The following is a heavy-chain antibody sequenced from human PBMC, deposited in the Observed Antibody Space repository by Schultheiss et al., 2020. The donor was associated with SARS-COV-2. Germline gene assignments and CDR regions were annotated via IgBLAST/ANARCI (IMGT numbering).Heavy chain of an antibody. J-gene: IGHJ4*02. CDR1: GGSISSGGYY. CDR3: ATVKGTYYDFWSGYYLAYYFDY. D-gene: IGHD3-3*01. Sequence: SETLSLTCTVSGGSISSGGYYWSWIRQPPGKGLEWIGESNHSGSTNYNPSLKSRVTISVDTSKNQFTLKLSSVTAADTAVYYCATVKGTYYDFWSGYYLAYYFDYWGQGTLVTVSS. CDR2: SNHSGST. V-gene: IGHV4-61*08.